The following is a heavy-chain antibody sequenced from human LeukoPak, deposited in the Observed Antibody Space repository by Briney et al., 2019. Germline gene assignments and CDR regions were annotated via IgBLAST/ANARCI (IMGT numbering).Heavy chain of an antibody. J-gene: IGHJ3*02. D-gene: IGHD1-26*01. CDR1: GFTFSSYA. Sequence: GGSLRLSCAASGFTFSSYAMSWVRQAPGKGLEWVSAISGSGGSTYYADSVKGRFTNSRDNSKNTLYLQMNSLRAEDTAVYYCANYRLVGAQEDAFDIWGQGTMVTVSS. V-gene: IGHV3-23*01. CDR2: ISGSGGST. CDR3: ANYRLVGAQEDAFDI.